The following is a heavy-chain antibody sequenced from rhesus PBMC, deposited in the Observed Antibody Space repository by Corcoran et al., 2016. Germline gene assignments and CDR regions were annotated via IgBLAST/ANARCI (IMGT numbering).Heavy chain of an antibody. J-gene: IGHJ4*01. Sequence: QVQLVQSGAEVKKPGSSVKVSCKASGYTFTDYYMHWVRQAPRQGLEGMGLITPYNGNPKYAQKFQGRVTMTRDTSTSTAYMELSSLRSEDTAVYYCAREGFDYWGQGVLVTVSS. V-gene: IGHV1S2*01. CDR1: GYTFTDYY. CDR2: ITPYNGNP. CDR3: AREGFDY.